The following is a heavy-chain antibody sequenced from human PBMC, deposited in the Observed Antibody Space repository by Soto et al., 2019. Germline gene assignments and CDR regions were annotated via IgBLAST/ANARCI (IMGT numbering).Heavy chain of an antibody. CDR3: VRVGVGSRHFYGCLDY. J-gene: IGHJ4*02. Sequence: QVQLVESGGGVVQPGRSLRLSCAATGFTFSGYGMHWVRQAPGKGLEWVAVVRHDGSNIRYADFVKGRFTISRDNSKNTLDLQMNSLRAEDTAVYYCVRVGVGSRHFYGCLDYWGQGTLVTVSS. D-gene: IGHD3-10*01. V-gene: IGHV3-33*01. CDR1: GFTFSGYG. CDR2: VRHDGSNI.